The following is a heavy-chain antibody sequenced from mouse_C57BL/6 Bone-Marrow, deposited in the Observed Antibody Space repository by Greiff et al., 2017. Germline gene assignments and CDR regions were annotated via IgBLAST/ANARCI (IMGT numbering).Heavy chain of an antibody. CDR1: GYTFTSYW. V-gene: IGHV1-59*01. J-gene: IGHJ1*03. CDR2: IDPSDSYT. D-gene: IGHD2-3*01. CDR3: ARPSYDGYWYFDV. Sequence: QVQLKQPGAELVRPGTSVKLSCKASGYTFTSYWMHWVKQRPGQGLEWIGVIDPSDSYTNYNQKFKGKATLTVDTSSSTAYMQLSSLTSEDSAVYYCARPSYDGYWYFDVWGTGTTVTVSS.